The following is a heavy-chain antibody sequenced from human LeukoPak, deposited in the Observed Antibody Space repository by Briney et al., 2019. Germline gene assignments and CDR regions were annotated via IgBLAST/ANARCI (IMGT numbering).Heavy chain of an antibody. D-gene: IGHD1-1*01. CDR3: ASNWSDFDY. CDR2: IYEGETT. J-gene: IGHJ4*02. Sequence: SETLSLTCTVSGYSISSGYYWGWTRQPPGKGLEWIGSIYEGETTYYNPSLKTRLTISLDTSKNQFSLKLSSVTAADTAVYYCASNWSDFDYWGQGILVTVSS. V-gene: IGHV4-38-2*02. CDR1: GYSISSGYY.